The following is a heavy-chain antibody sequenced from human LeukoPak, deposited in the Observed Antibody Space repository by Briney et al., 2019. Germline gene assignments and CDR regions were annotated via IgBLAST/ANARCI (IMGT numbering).Heavy chain of an antibody. J-gene: IGHJ6*03. CDR1: GFTFSDHY. CDR3: ARGSWVRFLEWFPYYYYYMDV. V-gene: IGHV3-72*01. CDR2: TRNKANSYTT. D-gene: IGHD3-3*01. Sequence: HPGGSLRLSWAASGFTFSDHYTDWVRQAPGKGLEWVGRTRNKANSYTTEYAASVKGRFTISRDDSKNSLYLQMNSLKTEDTAVYYCARGSWVRFLEWFPYYYYYMDVWGKGTTVTVSS.